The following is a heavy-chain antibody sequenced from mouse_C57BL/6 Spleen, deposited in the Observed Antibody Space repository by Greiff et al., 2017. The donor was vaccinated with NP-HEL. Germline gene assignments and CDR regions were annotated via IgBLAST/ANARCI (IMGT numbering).Heavy chain of an antibody. CDR2: IRNTANGSTT. V-gene: IGHV7-3*01. J-gene: IGHJ4*01. CDR1: GFTFTDYY. CDR3: ARYGDYEGSSYEAMDY. D-gene: IGHD1-1*01. Sequence: EVQLVESGGGLVQPGGSLSLSCAASGFTFTDYYMSWVRQPPGKALEWLGFIRNTANGSTTEYRASVKGRFTISRDNSQSILYLPMNALRAEDSATYYSARYGDYEGSSYEAMDYWGQGTSVTVSS.